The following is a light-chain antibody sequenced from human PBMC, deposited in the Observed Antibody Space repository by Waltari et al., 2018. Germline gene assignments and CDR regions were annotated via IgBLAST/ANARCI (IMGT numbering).Light chain of an antibody. J-gene: IGKJ1*01. CDR3: MQSLQALWT. CDR1: QSRLHSNGNKQ. CDR2: LGS. Sequence: QSRLHSNGNKQLDWCLQKPGQSPQRLIYLGSNRASGVPDRFSGSRSGTDFTLKISRVEAEGVWVYYCMQSLQALWTFGQGTKVEIK. V-gene: IGKV2-28*01.